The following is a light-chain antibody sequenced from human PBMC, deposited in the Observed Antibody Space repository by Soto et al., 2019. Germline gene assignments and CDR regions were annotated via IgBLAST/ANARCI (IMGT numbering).Light chain of an antibody. J-gene: IGLJ1*01. V-gene: IGLV2-8*01. Sequence: QSALTQSPSASGSPGQSVTISCTGTSSDIGGYNSVSWYQQHPGKAPKVMIYDVTKRPSGVPDRFSGSKSGNTAFLTVSALQAEDEADYYCSSYTDTKSLVFGTGTKLTVL. CDR3: SSYTDTKSLV. CDR1: SSDIGGYNS. CDR2: DVT.